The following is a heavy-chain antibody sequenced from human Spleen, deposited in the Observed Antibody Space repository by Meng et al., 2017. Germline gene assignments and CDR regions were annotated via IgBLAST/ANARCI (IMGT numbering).Heavy chain of an antibody. D-gene: IGHD3-10*01. CDR3: ARYYGYFSHFDY. V-gene: IGHV3-74*01. CDR1: GFTFSSYW. J-gene: IGHJ4*02. Sequence: GESLKISCAASGFTFSSYWMHWVRQAPGKGLVWVSRINSDGSSTSYADSVKGRFTTSRDNAKNTLYLQLSSLRAEDTAVCYCARYYGYFSHFDYWGQGTLVTVSS. CDR2: INSDGSST.